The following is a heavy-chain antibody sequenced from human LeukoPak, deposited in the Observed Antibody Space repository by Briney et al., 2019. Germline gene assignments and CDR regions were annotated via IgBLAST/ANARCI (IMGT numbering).Heavy chain of an antibody. J-gene: IGHJ4*02. CDR2: IKQDGSEK. CDR3: ARGREHCSGGSCYTDY. Sequence: GGSLRLSCAASGFTFSSYWMSWVRQAPGKGLEWVANIKQDGSEKYYVDSVEGRFTISRDNGKNSLYLQMNSLRAEDTAVYYCARGREHCSGGSCYTDYWGQGTLVTVSS. CDR1: GFTFSSYW. V-gene: IGHV3-7*01. D-gene: IGHD2-15*01.